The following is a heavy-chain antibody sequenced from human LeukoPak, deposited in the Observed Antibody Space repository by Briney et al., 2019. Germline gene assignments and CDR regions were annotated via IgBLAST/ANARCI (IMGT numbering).Heavy chain of an antibody. CDR3: AKGGKWDVTPFDY. V-gene: IGHV3-23*01. J-gene: IGHJ4*02. CDR2: ISGGGGST. CDR1: GFTFTSYS. Sequence: QPGGSLRLSCAASGFTFTSYSMNWVRQAPGKGLEWVSTISGGGGSTYYADSVEGRFTISRDNSKNTLYLQVNSLRAEDTAVYYCAKGGKWDVTPFDYWGQGTLVTVSS. D-gene: IGHD1-26*01.